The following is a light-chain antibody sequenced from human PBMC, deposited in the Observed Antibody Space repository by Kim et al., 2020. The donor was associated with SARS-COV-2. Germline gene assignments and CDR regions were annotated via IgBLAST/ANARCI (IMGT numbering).Light chain of an antibody. CDR1: QGISNY. J-gene: IGKJ5*01. V-gene: IGKV1-27*01. CDR2: AAS. CDR3: QKYNSAPRT. Sequence: ASVGDRVTITCRASQGISNYLAWYQQKPGKVPKLLIYAASTLQSWVPSLFSGSGSGTDFTLTISSLQPEDVATYYCQKYNSAPRTFGQGTRLEIK.